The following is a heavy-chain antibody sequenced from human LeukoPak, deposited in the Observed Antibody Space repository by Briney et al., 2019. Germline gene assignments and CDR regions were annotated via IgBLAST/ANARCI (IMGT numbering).Heavy chain of an antibody. Sequence: GGSLRLSCAASGFTFDDYGMSWVRQAPGKGLEWVSGINWNGGSTGYADSVKGRFTISRDNAKNSLYLQMNSLRAEDTAVYYCARGRDGSGSYYHDAFDIWGQGTMVTVSS. D-gene: IGHD3-10*01. CDR1: GFTFDDYG. CDR2: INWNGGST. CDR3: ARGRDGSGSYYHDAFDI. V-gene: IGHV3-20*04. J-gene: IGHJ3*02.